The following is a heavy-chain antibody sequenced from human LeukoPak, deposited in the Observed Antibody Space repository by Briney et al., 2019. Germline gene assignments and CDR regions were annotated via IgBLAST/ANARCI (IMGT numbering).Heavy chain of an antibody. Sequence: GGSLRLSCAASGFTFSSYSMNWVRQAPGKGLEWVSSISSSSSYIYYADSVKGRFTISRDNAKNSLYLQMNSLRAEDTAVYYCARDLTGIAEAGIAVLDDAFDIWGQGTMVTVSS. CDR3: ARDLTGIAEAGIAVLDDAFDI. CDR2: ISSSSSYI. D-gene: IGHD6-19*01. CDR1: GFTFSSYS. J-gene: IGHJ3*02. V-gene: IGHV3-21*01.